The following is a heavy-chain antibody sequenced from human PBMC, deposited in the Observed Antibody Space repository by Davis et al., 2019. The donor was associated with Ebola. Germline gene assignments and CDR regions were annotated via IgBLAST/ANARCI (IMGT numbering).Heavy chain of an antibody. J-gene: IGHJ4*02. CDR2: IYYSGTT. CDR1: GGSISSYY. D-gene: IGHD2-8*02. Sequence: PGGSLRLSCTVSGGSISSYYWSWIRQPPGKGLEWIGYIYYSGTTSYNPSLKSRLTISIDTSKNQFSLKLSSVTAADTVVYYCAREYHTGHDYWGQGTLVTVSS. CDR3: AREYHTGHDY. V-gene: IGHV4-59*01.